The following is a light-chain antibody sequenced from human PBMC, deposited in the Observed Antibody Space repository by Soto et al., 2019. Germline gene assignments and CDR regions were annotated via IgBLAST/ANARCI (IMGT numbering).Light chain of an antibody. CDR1: QGISSY. CDR2: AAS. V-gene: IGKV1-9*01. Sequence: DFQMTQSPSFLSASVGDRVTITCRASQGISSYLAWYQQKPGKAPKLLIYAASTLQSGVPSRFSGSGSGTEFTLTISSLQPEDFATYYCQQLNSYPLFGQGTRLEIK. J-gene: IGKJ5*01. CDR3: QQLNSYPL.